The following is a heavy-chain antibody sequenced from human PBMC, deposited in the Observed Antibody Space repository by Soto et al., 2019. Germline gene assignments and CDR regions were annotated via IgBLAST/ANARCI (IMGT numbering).Heavy chain of an antibody. V-gene: IGHV1-69*13. CDR2: ILPFFGTA. Sequence: QVHLVQSGAEVKKPGSSVKVSCKYSGGTFRTESINWVRQAPGQGLEWMGGILPFFGTADYAPRFQGRVTISAGEDTTTAYIELSSLSSQETAVYVCARGREYGGNADGFDVWGQGTRVNVSS. D-gene: IGHD4-17*01. J-gene: IGHJ3*01. CDR3: ARGREYGGNADGFDV. CDR1: GGTFRTES.